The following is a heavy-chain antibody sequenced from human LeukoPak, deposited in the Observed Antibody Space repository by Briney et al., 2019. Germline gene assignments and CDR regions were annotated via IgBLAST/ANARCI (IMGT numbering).Heavy chain of an antibody. CDR2: ISAYDGNT. J-gene: IGHJ1*01. V-gene: IGHV1-18*01. D-gene: IGHD5-12*01. Sequence: GASVKVSCKTSGYTFMSYGITWVRQAPGQGLEWMGWISAYDGNTNYIQKFQGRVTLTVDTSTRSAYMELRSLTSDDTAVYYCARDDGYSYRKGVERSEHWGQGTLVTVSS. CDR3: ARDDGYSYRKGVERSEH. CDR1: GYTFMSYG.